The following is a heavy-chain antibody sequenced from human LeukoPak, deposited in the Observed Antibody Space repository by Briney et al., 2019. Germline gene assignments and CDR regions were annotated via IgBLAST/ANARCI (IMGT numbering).Heavy chain of an antibody. J-gene: IGHJ4*02. CDR3: AKGSYYELSRLLDY. CDR1: GFTFSSYG. V-gene: IGHV3-30*18. Sequence: PGGSLRLSCAASGFTFSSYGMHWVRQAPGKGLEWVAVISYDGSNKYYADSVKGRFTISRDNSKNTLYLQMNSLRAEDTAVYYCAKGSYYELSRLLDYWGQGTLVTVSS. CDR2: ISYDGSNK. D-gene: IGHD1-26*01.